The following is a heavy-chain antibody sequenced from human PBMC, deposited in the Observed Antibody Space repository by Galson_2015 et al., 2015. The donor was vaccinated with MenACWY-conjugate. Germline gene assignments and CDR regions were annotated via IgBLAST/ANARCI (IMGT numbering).Heavy chain of an antibody. V-gene: IGHV5-10-1*01. Sequence: QSGAEVKKPGESLRISCKGSGYSFTSYWISWVRQMPGKGLEWMGRIDPSDSYTNYSPSFQGHVTISADKSISTAYLQWSSLKASDTAMYYCARRYYDSSGYYPLDYWGQGTLVTVSS. CDR3: ARRYYDSSGYYPLDY. J-gene: IGHJ4*02. CDR1: GYSFTSYW. D-gene: IGHD3-22*01. CDR2: IDPSDSYT.